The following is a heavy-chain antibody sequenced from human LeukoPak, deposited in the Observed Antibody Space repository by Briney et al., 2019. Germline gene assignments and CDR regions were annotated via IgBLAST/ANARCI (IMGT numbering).Heavy chain of an antibody. J-gene: IGHJ4*02. D-gene: IGHD4-17*01. CDR1: GFTFSSYG. Sequence: GGSLRLSCAASGFTFSSYGMHWVRQAPGKGLEWVAVISYDGSNKYYADSVKGRFTISRDNSKNTLYLQMNSLRADDTAVYYCARAFDGDYGGDYWGQGTLVTASS. CDR3: ARAFDGDYGGDY. CDR2: ISYDGSNK. V-gene: IGHV3-30*03.